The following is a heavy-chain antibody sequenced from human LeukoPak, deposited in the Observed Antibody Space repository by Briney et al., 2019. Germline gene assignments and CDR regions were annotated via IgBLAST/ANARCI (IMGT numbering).Heavy chain of an antibody. J-gene: IGHJ4*02. V-gene: IGHV4-34*01. D-gene: IGHD3-16*01. CDR3: ARTWGMYYFDY. CDR2: IYHSGST. Sequence: SETLSLTCAVYGGSFSGYYWSWVRQPPGKGLEWIGEIYHSGSTNYNPSLKSRVTISVDKSKNQFSLKLSSVTAADTAVYYCARTWGMYYFDYWGQGTLVTVSS. CDR1: GGSFSGYY.